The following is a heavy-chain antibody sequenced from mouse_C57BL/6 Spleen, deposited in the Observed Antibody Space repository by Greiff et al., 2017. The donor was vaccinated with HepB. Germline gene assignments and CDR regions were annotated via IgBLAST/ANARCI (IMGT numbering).Heavy chain of an antibody. V-gene: IGHV1-52*01. J-gene: IGHJ1*03. D-gene: IGHD1-1*01. CDR3: ARDPYYYGSSPHWYFDV. CDR1: GYTFTSYW. Sequence: VQLQQPGAELVRPGSSVKLSCKASGYTFTSYWMHWVKQRPIQGLEWIGNIDPSDSETHYNQKFKDKATLTVDKSSSTAYMQLSSLTSEDSAVYYCARDPYYYGSSPHWYFDVWGTGTTVTVSS. CDR2: IDPSDSET.